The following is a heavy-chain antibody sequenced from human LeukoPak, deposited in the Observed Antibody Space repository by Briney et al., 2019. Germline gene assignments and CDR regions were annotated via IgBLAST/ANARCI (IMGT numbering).Heavy chain of an antibody. CDR3: ASTLIAAAGTLSWYFDL. V-gene: IGHV3-23*01. J-gene: IGHJ2*01. CDR1: GFTFSTYA. Sequence: GGSLRLSCAASGFTFSTYAMSWVRRAPGKGREWVSTISGSGGSTYYADSVKGRFTISRDNSKNTLYLQMNSLRAEDTAVYYCASTLIAAAGTLSWYFDLWGRGTLVTVSS. D-gene: IGHD6-13*01. CDR2: ISGSGGST.